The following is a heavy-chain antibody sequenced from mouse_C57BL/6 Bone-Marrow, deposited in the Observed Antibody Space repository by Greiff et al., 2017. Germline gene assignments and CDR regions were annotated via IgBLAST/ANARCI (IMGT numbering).Heavy chain of an antibody. V-gene: IGHV1-69*01. Sequence: QVQLQQPGAELVMPGASVKLYCKASGYTFTSYWMHWVKQRPGQGLEWIGEIDPSDSYTNYNQKFKGKSTLTVDKSSSTAYMQLSSLTSEDSAVYYCARFPYSNYGRWFAYWGQGTLVTVSA. J-gene: IGHJ3*01. CDR3: ARFPYSNYGRWFAY. CDR1: GYTFTSYW. D-gene: IGHD2-5*01. CDR2: IDPSDSYT.